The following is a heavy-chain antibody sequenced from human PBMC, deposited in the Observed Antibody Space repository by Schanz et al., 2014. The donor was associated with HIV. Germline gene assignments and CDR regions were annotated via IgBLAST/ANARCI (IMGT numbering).Heavy chain of an antibody. V-gene: IGHV4-61*01. CDR1: GDSFSSDSHY. CDR2: VSYSGST. CDR3: VVGHNHDF. J-gene: IGHJ4*02. D-gene: IGHD1-1*01. Sequence: QVQLQESGPGLVKPSETLSLTCGVSGDSFSSDSHYWNWIRQPPGKGPEWIGFVSYSGSTKYNPSLKSRITISVDTSKNQFSLKLTSLTAADTAVYYCVVGHNHDFWGQGTLVAVSS.